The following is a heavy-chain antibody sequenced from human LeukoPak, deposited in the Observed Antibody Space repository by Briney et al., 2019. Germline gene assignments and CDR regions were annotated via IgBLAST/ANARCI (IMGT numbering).Heavy chain of an antibody. CDR1: GFTFSSYW. D-gene: IGHD2-15*01. CDR2: IKQDGSEK. V-gene: IGHV3-7*03. J-gene: IGHJ4*02. CDR3: ARDTPDSLFDY. Sequence: GGSLRLSCAASGFTFSSYWMSWVRQAPGKGXXWVANIKQDGSEKYYVDSVKGRFTISRDNAKNSLYLQMNSLRAEDTAVYYCARDTPDSLFDYWGQGTLVTVSS.